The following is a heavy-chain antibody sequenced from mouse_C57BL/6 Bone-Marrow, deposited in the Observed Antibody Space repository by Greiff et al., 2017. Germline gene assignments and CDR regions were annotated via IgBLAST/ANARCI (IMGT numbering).Heavy chain of an antibody. Sequence: LLESGAELMKPGASVKLSCKATGYTFTGYWIEWVKQRPGHGLEWIGEILPGSGSTNYNEKFKGKATFTADTSSNTAYMQLSSLTTEDSAIYYCAREGFYSNYVYWYFDVWGTGTTVTVSS. CDR2: ILPGSGST. J-gene: IGHJ1*03. D-gene: IGHD2-5*01. CDR3: AREGFYSNYVYWYFDV. V-gene: IGHV1-9*01. CDR1: GYTFTGYW.